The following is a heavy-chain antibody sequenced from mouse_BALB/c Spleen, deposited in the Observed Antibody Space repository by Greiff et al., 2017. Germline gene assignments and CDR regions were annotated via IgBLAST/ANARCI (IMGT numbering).Heavy chain of an antibody. CDR1: GYTFTSYV. CDR2: INPYNDGT. CDR3: ARSKSYGNYDAMDY. J-gene: IGHJ4*01. D-gene: IGHD2-1*01. V-gene: IGHV1-14*01. Sequence: VHVKQSGPELVKPGASVKMSCKASGYTFTSYVMHWVKQKPGQGLEWIGYINPYNDGTKYNEKFKGKATLTSDKSSSTAYMELSSLTSEDSAVYYCARSKSYGNYDAMDYWGQGTSVTVSS.